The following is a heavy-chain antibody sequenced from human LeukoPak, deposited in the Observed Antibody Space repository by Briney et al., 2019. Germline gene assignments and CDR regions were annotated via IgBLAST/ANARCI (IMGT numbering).Heavy chain of an antibody. J-gene: IGHJ4*02. V-gene: IGHV4-34*01. Sequence: PSETLSLTCAVYGGSFSGYYWSWIRQPPGKGLEWIGEINHSGSTNYNPSLKSRVTISVDTSKNQFSLKLSSVTAADSALYYRARSEQLGLDSWGRGTLVTVSS. CDR1: GGSFSGYY. CDR2: INHSGST. D-gene: IGHD1-1*01. CDR3: ARSEQLGLDS.